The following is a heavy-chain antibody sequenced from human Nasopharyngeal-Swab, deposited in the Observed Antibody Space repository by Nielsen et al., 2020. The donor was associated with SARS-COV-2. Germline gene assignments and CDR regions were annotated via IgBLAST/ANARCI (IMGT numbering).Heavy chain of an antibody. Sequence: GGSLRLSFASSRFTFSSYDMNWVRQAPGKGLEWLSYIIISGSSTYYADSVKGRFTISSDNARNSLYLQMNGLRAEDTAVYYCSTSPFITVMERALDHWGQGTLVTVSS. CDR2: IIISGSST. CDR3: STSPFITVMERALDH. J-gene: IGHJ4*02. V-gene: IGHV3-48*03. D-gene: IGHD1-1*01. CDR1: RFTFSSYD.